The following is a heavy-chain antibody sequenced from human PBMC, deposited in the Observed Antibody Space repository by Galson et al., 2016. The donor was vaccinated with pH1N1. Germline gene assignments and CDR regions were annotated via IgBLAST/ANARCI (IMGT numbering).Heavy chain of an antibody. V-gene: IGHV3-30*04. Sequence: SLRLSCAASGFTFTSYAMHWVRQAPGKGLEWVAVILYDGTNEYYADSVKGRFTISRDKTQSTLYLDMNSLRVEDTAVYHCARDLDWVLFDYWGHGTLVTVSS. D-gene: IGHD3/OR15-3a*01. CDR2: ILYDGTNE. CDR1: GFTFTSYA. CDR3: ARDLDWVLFDY. J-gene: IGHJ4*01.